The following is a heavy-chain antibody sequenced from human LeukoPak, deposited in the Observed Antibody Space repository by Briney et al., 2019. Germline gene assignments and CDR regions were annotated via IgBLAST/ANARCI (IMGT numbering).Heavy chain of an antibody. V-gene: IGHV3-23*01. CDR3: AKDYSSGWYDY. J-gene: IGHJ4*02. CDR1: GFTFSSFA. CDR2: ISGTGDST. Sequence: PGGSLRLSCAASGFTFSSFAMNWVRQAPGKGLEWVSTISGTGDSTNYADSVKGRFTISRDNSKSTLSLQLNSLRAEDTAVYYCAKDYSSGWYDYWGQGTLVTVSS. D-gene: IGHD6-19*01.